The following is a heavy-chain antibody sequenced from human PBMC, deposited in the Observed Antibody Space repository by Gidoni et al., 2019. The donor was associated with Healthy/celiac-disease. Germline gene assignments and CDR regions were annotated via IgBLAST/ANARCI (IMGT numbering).Heavy chain of an antibody. CDR1: GFTFDDYA. V-gene: IGHV3-9*01. J-gene: IGHJ5*02. Sequence: EVQLVESGGGLVQPGRSLRLSCAASGFTFDDYAMHWVRQAPGKGLEWVSGISWNSGSIGYADSVKGRFTISRDNAKNSLYLQMNSLRAEDTALYYCAKGRFLEWLPSGDWFDPWGQGTLVTVSS. CDR2: ISWNSGSI. CDR3: AKGRFLEWLPSGDWFDP. D-gene: IGHD3-3*01.